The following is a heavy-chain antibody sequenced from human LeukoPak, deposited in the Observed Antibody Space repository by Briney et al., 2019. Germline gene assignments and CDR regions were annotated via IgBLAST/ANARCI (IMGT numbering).Heavy chain of an antibody. J-gene: IGHJ3*02. CDR2: IYYSGST. Sequence: SETLSLTCTVSGGSISSYYWSWIRQPPGKGLEWIGYIYYSGSTNYNPSLKSRVTISVDTSKNQFSLKLSSVTAADTAVYYCASTHCSSTSCYKLYGAFDIWGQGTMVTVSS. V-gene: IGHV4-59*08. CDR1: GGSISSYY. CDR3: ASTHCSSTSCYKLYGAFDI. D-gene: IGHD2-2*02.